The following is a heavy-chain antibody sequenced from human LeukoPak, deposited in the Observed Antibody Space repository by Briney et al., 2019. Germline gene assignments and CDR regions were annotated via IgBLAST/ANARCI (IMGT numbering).Heavy chain of an antibody. D-gene: IGHD6-19*01. J-gene: IGHJ5*02. Sequence: GGSLRLSCVASGFTFSNYGMHWVRQAPGKGLEWVAIVWYDGSKKYYADSVKGRFTISRDNSKNTLYLQMNSLRVEDTAVYYCARVLYSSGWSNWFDPWGQGTLVTVSS. V-gene: IGHV3-33*01. CDR3: ARVLYSSGWSNWFDP. CDR1: GFTFSNYG. CDR2: VWYDGSKK.